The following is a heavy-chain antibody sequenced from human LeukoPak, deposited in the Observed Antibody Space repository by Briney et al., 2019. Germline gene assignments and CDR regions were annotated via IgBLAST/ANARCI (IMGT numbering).Heavy chain of an antibody. CDR3: AKGYTDFDF. V-gene: IGHV3-7*01. Sequence: GGSLRLSCAASGFTFSSYWMSWVRQAPGKGLEWVANIKQDGSEKYYVDSAKGRFTISRDNSKNTLYLQMNSLRAEDTALYYCAKGYTDFDFWGQGTLVTVSS. D-gene: IGHD3-16*02. CDR2: IKQDGSEK. J-gene: IGHJ4*02. CDR1: GFTFSSYW.